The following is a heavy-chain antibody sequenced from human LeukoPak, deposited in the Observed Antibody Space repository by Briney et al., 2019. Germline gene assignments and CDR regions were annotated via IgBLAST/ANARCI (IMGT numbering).Heavy chain of an antibody. V-gene: IGHV3-23*01. Sequence: GGSLRLSCAASGFTFSSYAMSWVRQAPGKGLEWVSAISGSGGSTYYADSVKGRFTISRDNAKNSLYLQMNSLRAEDTAVYYCARTGMVRPGDYWGQGTLVTVSS. J-gene: IGHJ4*02. CDR2: ISGSGGST. CDR3: ARTGMVRPGDY. CDR1: GFTFSSYA. D-gene: IGHD3-10*01.